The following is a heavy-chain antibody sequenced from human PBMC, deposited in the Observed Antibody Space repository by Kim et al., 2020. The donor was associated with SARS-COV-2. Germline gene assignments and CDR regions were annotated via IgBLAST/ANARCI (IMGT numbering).Heavy chain of an antibody. CDR3: AKSHLRMAAAEDFDY. CDR2: ICGSGGNK. D-gene: IGHD6-13*01. J-gene: IGHJ4*02. CDR1: GFTFSSYA. V-gene: IGHV3-23*01. Sequence: GGSLRLSCAASGFTFSSYAMRWVRQAPGKGLEWVSAICGSGGNKYYADSVKGRFTISRDNSKNTLYLQMNSLRAEDTAVYYCAKSHLRMAAAEDFDYWGQGTMVSVSS.